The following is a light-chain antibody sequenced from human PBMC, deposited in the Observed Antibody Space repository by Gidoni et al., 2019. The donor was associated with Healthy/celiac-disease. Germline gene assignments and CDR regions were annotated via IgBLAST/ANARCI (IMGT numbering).Light chain of an antibody. Sequence: AIRMTQSPSSFSASTGDRVTITCRASQGISSYLAWYQQKPGEAPKLLIYAASTLQSGVPSRFNGSGSGTDFTLTISCLQSEDFATYYCQQYYSYPRTFXQXTKVEIK. J-gene: IGKJ1*01. CDR3: QQYYSYPRT. CDR1: QGISSY. V-gene: IGKV1-8*01. CDR2: AAS.